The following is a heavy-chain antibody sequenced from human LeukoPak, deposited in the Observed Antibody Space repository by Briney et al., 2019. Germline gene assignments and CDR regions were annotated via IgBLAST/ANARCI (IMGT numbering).Heavy chain of an antibody. CDR1: GITFSTAW. CDR2: IKSKIGGATA. D-gene: IGHD3-10*01. V-gene: IGHV3-15*01. Sequence: PGGSLRLSCAASGITFSTAWMSWFRQAPGKGLEWVGRIKSKIGGATAGYAAPVKDRFTISRDDSKNTLYLQMNSLKTEDTAVYYCATDRAWFDPWGQGTLVTVSS. CDR3: ATDRAWFDP. J-gene: IGHJ5*02.